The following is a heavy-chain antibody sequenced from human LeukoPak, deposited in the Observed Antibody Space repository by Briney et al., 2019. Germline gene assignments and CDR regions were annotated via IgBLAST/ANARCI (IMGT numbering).Heavy chain of an antibody. Sequence: GGSLRLSCAASGFTVSSKDMSWVRQAPGKGLEWVSLIYSGGRTNYADSVKGRLTISRDNSKNTLYLQMNSLRPEDTAVYFCARFVSWAFDIWGQGTMVTVSS. V-gene: IGHV3-53*01. CDR2: IYSGGRT. CDR3: ARFVSWAFDI. CDR1: GFTVSSKD. J-gene: IGHJ3*02.